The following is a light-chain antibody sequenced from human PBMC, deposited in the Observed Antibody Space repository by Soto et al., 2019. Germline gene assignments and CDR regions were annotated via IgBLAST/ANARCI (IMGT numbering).Light chain of an antibody. CDR3: CSNAVGSTYV. Sequence: QSALTQPPSASGSPGQSVTISCTGTSSDIGGYNFVSWYQQHPGKAPKLMIDEVNKRPSGVSNRFSGSKSGSTASLTISGLQAEDEADYYCCSNAVGSTYVFGTGTKVTVL. V-gene: IGLV2-23*02. CDR1: SSDIGGYNF. J-gene: IGLJ1*01. CDR2: EVN.